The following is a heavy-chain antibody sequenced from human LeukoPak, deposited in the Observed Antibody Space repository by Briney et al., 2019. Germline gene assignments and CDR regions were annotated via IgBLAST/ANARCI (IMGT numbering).Heavy chain of an antibody. CDR2: INPNNGGT. J-gene: IGHJ4*02. CDR3: ARGIVGAHQLIAY. V-gene: IGHV1-2*02. CDR1: GYTFTDHY. D-gene: IGHD1-26*01. Sequence: ASVTVSCKASGYTFTDHYMHWVRQAPGQGLEWMGWINPNNGGTNFAQKFQGRVNMTRDTSISTAYMELSSLTSDDTAVYYCARGIVGAHQLIAYWGEGTLVTVSS.